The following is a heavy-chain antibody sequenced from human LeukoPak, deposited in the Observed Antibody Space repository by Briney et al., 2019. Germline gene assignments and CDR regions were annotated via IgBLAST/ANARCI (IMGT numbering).Heavy chain of an antibody. Sequence: PSETLSLTCTVSGGSISSGSSYWSWIRQPAGKGLEWIGRINTSGTTNYNPSLKSRDTISLDTSKNQFSLKLNSVTAADTAVYYCARDRGAGDWGQGTLVTVSS. J-gene: IGHJ4*02. CDR1: GGSISSGSSY. V-gene: IGHV4-61*02. D-gene: IGHD3-10*01. CDR2: INTSGTT. CDR3: ARDRGAGD.